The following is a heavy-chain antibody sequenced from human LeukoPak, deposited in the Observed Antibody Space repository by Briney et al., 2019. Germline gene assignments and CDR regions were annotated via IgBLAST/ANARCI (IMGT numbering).Heavy chain of an antibody. Sequence: GRSLRLSCAASGFIFNSYGMHWVRQAPGKGLEWVAVISYDGTNKYYADSVKGRFTISRDNSKNTLYLQMNSLRAEDTAVYYCAKGYCGGDCYYYGMDVWGQGTTVTVSS. CDR2: ISYDGTNK. CDR3: AKGYCGGDCYYYGMDV. CDR1: GFIFNSYG. D-gene: IGHD2-21*01. V-gene: IGHV3-30*18. J-gene: IGHJ6*02.